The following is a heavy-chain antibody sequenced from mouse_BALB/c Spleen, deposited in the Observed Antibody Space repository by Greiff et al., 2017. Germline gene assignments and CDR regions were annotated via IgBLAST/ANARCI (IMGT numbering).Heavy chain of an antibody. CDR2: IDPENGDT. Sequence: VQLKHSGAELVRSGASVKLSCTASGFNIKDYYMHWVKQRPEQGLEWIGWIDPENGDTEYAPKFQGKATMTADTSSNTAYLQLSSLTSEDTAVYYCNAYYYGSSYYYAMDYWGQGTSVTVSS. D-gene: IGHD1-1*01. CDR1: GFNIKDYY. CDR3: NAYYYGSSYYYAMDY. J-gene: IGHJ4*01. V-gene: IGHV14-4*02.